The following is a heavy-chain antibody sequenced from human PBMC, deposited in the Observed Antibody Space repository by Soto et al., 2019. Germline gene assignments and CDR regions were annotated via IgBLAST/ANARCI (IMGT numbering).Heavy chain of an antibody. D-gene: IGHD3-3*01. Sequence: GVSLRLSCAASGFTFSSYAMHWVRQAPGKGLEWVAVISYDGSNKYYADSVKGRFTISRDNSKNTLYLQMNSLRAEDTAVYYCARGGRTIFGVVIFSWGQGTLVTAPQ. CDR1: GFTFSSYA. CDR2: ISYDGSNK. J-gene: IGHJ5*02. V-gene: IGHV3-30-3*01. CDR3: ARGGRTIFGVVIFS.